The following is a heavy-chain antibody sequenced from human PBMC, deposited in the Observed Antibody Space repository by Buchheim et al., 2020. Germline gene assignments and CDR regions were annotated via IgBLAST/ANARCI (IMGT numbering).Heavy chain of an antibody. D-gene: IGHD3-10*01. J-gene: IGHJ4*02. CDR1: GGSMTTSRYY. CDR2: ISFVGAA. Sequence: QLQLQESGPGLVKPSETLSLTCTVSGGSMTTSRYYWAWIRQPPGKGLEWIGTISFVGAASYNPSLKSRVTISMDRSKNHFSLNLNSVTAADSAIYYCAKDSGDTPIDYWGQGTL. V-gene: IGHV4-39*02. CDR3: AKDSGDTPIDY.